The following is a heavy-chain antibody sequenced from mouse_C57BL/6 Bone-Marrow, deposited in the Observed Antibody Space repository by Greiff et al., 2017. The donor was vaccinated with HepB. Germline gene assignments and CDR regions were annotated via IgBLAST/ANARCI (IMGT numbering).Heavy chain of an antibody. CDR1: GFSFNTYA. CDR3: VRHESSYDYEDYYAMDY. D-gene: IGHD2-4*01. J-gene: IGHJ4*01. V-gene: IGHV10-1*01. CDR2: IRSKSNNYAT. Sequence: EVKLMESGGGLVQPKGSLKHSCAASGFSFNTYAMNWVRQAPGKGLEWVARIRSKSNNYATYYADSVKDRFTISRDDSESMLYLQMNNLKTEDTAMYYCVRHESSYDYEDYYAMDYWGQGTSVTVSS.